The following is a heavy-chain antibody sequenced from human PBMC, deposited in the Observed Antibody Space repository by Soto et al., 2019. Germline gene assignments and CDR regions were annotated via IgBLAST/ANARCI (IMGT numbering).Heavy chain of an antibody. CDR3: AAWAEGATEVH. CDR1: GFSFSVYG. CDR2: IWYDASKQ. J-gene: IGHJ4*02. D-gene: IGHD2-15*01. V-gene: IGHV3-33*01. Sequence: GGSLIVSCETSGFSFSVYGMHWVRQAPGKGLEWVAVIWYDASKQFYAASVEGRFTISRDNSKAILYLQMNCLRAEDTAVYYCAAWAEGATEVHWGEGT.